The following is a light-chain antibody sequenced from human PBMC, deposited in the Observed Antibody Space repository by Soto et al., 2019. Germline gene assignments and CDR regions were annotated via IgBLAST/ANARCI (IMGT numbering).Light chain of an antibody. J-gene: IGKJ2*01. CDR2: GAS. CDR1: QSVSSSY. V-gene: IGKV3-20*01. Sequence: EIVLTQSPGTLSLSPGERATLSRRASQSVSSSYLAWYQQKPGQAPRLLIYGASSRATGIPDRFSGSGSGTDFTLTISRLEPEDLAVYYCQQYGSSPRTFGQGTKLEI. CDR3: QQYGSSPRT.